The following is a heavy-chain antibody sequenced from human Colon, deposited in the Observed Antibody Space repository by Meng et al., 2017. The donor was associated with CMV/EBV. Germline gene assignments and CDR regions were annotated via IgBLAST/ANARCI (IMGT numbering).Heavy chain of an antibody. V-gene: IGHV4-34*01. CDR1: GGSFSGYY. D-gene: IGHD3-10*01. CDR3: ARGLYGSGRHQIDY. J-gene: IGHJ4*02. CDR2: INHSGST. Sequence: QVQVQQWGAGLLKPSETLSLTCAVYGGSFSGYYWSWIRQPPGKGLEWIGEINHSGSTNYNPSLKSRVTISVDTSKNQFSLKLSSVTAADTAVYYCARGLYGSGRHQIDYWGQGTLVTVSS.